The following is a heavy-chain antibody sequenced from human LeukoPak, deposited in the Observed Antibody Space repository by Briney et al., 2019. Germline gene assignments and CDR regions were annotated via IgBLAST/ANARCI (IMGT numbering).Heavy chain of an antibody. J-gene: IGHJ6*02. CDR3: ARDDYYGSGRSINYYYGMDV. V-gene: IGHV3-23*01. CDR2: ISGSGGST. CDR1: GFTFSSYA. Sequence: PGGSLRLSCAASGFTFSSYAMSWVRQAPGKGLEWVSAISGSGGSTYYADSVKGRFTISRDNAKNSLYLQMNNLRAEDTAVYYCARDDYYGSGRSINYYYGMDVWGQGTTVTVSS. D-gene: IGHD3-10*01.